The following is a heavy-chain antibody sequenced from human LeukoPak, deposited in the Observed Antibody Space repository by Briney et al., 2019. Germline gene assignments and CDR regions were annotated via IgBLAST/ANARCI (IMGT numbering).Heavy chain of an antibody. CDR1: GDTFTGNY. D-gene: IGHD2-21*02. CDR2: INPNSGGT. CDR3: ARGEDIVVVTAPRGDAFDI. V-gene: IGHV1-2*04. Sequence: ASLKVSCKASGDTFTGNYMHWVRQAPGQGLEWMGGINPNSGGTDYAQKFQGWVTMTRDTSISTAYMELSRLRSDDTAVYYCARGEDIVVVTAPRGDAFDIWGQGTMVTVSS. J-gene: IGHJ3*02.